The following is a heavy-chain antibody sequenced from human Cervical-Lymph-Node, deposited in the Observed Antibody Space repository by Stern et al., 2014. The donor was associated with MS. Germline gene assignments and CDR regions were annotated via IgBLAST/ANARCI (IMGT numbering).Heavy chain of an antibody. J-gene: IGHJ4*02. Sequence: QVQLQESGPGLLKPSQTLSLSCTVSGVSISSGGYYWSWIRQLPGKGLEWSASVSFSVITPYNPPVTSRVSISVDTAKNQFSLNRRSVTAADTAVYYCANGGDEYNPIDYWGQGTLVIVST. CDR1: GVSISSGGYY. CDR3: ANGGDEYNPIDY. V-gene: IGHV4-31*03. D-gene: IGHD5-24*01. CDR2: VSFSVIT.